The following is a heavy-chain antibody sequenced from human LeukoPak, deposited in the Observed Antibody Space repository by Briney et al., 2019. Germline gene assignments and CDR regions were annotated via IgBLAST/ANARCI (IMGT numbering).Heavy chain of an antibody. J-gene: IGHJ4*02. Sequence: PGRSLRLSCAASGFTFSSYAMHWVRQAPGKGLEWVAVISYDGSNKYYADSVKGRFTISRDNSKNTLYLQMSSLRAEDTAVYYCARGGYSYGYDYWGQGTLATVSS. D-gene: IGHD5-18*01. CDR1: GFTFSSYA. V-gene: IGHV3-30-3*01. CDR2: ISYDGSNK. CDR3: ARGGYSYGYDY.